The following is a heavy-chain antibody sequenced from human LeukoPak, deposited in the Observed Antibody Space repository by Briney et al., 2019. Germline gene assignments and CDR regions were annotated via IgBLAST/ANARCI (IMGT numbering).Heavy chain of an antibody. Sequence: GGSLRLSCAASGFTFDDYTMHWVRHAPGKGLVWVSLISWDGGSTYYADSVKGRFTISRDNSKNSLYLQMNSLRTEDTALYYCAKSLRRSGYFFDYWGQGTLVTVSS. D-gene: IGHD3-22*01. J-gene: IGHJ4*02. CDR2: ISWDGGST. CDR3: AKSLRRSGYFFDY. CDR1: GFTFDDYT. V-gene: IGHV3-43*01.